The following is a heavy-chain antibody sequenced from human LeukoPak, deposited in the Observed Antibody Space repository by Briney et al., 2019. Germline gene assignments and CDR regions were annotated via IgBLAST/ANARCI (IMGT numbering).Heavy chain of an antibody. CDR3: AREMYASGWLNAFDI. CDR1: GFTFSSYA. CDR2: ISESGGST. V-gene: IGHV3-23*01. D-gene: IGHD6-19*01. Sequence: GGSLRLSCAASGFTFSSYAMSWVRQAPGKGLEWVSSISESGGSTYYADSVKGRFTISRDNSKNTVYLQMNSLRAEDTAVYYCAREMYASGWLNAFDIWGQGTMVTVSS. J-gene: IGHJ3*02.